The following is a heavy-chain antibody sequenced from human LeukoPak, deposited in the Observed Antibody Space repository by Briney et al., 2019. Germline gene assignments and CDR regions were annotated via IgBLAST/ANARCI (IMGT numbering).Heavy chain of an antibody. CDR3: AREKRAAAGRISWFDP. J-gene: IGHJ5*02. CDR1: GFTFSSYA. V-gene: IGHV3-23*01. CDR2: ISGSGGST. D-gene: IGHD6-13*01. Sequence: GGSLRLSCAASGFTFSSYAMSWVRQAPGKGLEWVSAISGSGGSTYYADSVKGRFTISRDNSKNTLYLQMNSLRAEDTAVYYCAREKRAAAGRISWFDPWGQGTLVTVSS.